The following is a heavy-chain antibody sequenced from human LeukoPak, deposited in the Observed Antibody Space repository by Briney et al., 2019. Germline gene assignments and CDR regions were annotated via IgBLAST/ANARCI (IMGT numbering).Heavy chain of an antibody. V-gene: IGHV4-59*01. J-gene: IGHJ4*02. CDR3: VRGGDGYNTDY. CDR1: GGSISSYY. Sequence: PSETLSLTCTVSGGSISSYYWSWIRQPAGKGLEWIGYIYYSGSTNYNPSLKSRVTISVDTSKNQCSLKLSSVTAADTAVYYCVRGGDGYNTDYGGQGTLVTVSS. D-gene: IGHD5-24*01. CDR2: IYYSGST.